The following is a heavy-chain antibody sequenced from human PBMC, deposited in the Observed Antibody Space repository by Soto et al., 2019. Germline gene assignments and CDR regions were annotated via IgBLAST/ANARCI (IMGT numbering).Heavy chain of an antibody. Sequence: QVTLKESGPVLVKPTETLTLTCTVSGFSLSKARMGVSWIRQPPGKALEWLAHIFWNDERSYNTSLKSRLTISSDTSKSQVVLTITNVDPVDTGTYFCARALREGLPIYYFDSWGQGTLVTVSS. CDR1: GFSLSKARMG. V-gene: IGHV2-26*01. D-gene: IGHD1-26*01. J-gene: IGHJ4*02. CDR2: IFWNDER. CDR3: ARALREGLPIYYFDS.